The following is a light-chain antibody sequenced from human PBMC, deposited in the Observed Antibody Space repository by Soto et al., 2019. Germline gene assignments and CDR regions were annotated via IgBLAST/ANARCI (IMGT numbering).Light chain of an antibody. CDR1: HYISMW. CDR3: QQYNSFPWT. J-gene: IGKJ1*01. CDR2: DAS. V-gene: IGKV1-5*01. Sequence: DSQMTQSPSSLSASVGDRFSFTFWSSHYISMWLAWYKQRPGKAPSXXITDASKLESGVPPRFNGSRSETEFTLTIRNLQPDDFATYYCQQYNSFPWTFGLGTKVDIK.